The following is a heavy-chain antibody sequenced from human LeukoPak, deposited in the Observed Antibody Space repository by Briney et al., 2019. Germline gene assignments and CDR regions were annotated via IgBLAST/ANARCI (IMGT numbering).Heavy chain of an antibody. V-gene: IGHV1-2*02. CDR2: IYPNSGGT. J-gene: IGHJ4*02. Sequence: ASVKVSCKTSGYTFTGYFMHWVRQAPGQGLEWMGWIYPNSGGTNYAQKFQDRVTMTRDTSISTAYMELSRLRSDDTAVYYCARGGRYYYDSSGPIDYWGQGTLVTVSS. D-gene: IGHD3-22*01. CDR1: GYTFTGYF. CDR3: ARGGRYYYDSSGPIDY.